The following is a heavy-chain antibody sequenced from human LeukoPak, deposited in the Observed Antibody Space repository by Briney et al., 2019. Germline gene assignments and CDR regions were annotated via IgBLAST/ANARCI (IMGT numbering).Heavy chain of an antibody. CDR2: FDPEDGET. J-gene: IGHJ4*02. V-gene: IGHV1-24*01. Sequence: ASVKVSCKVSGYTLTELSMHWVRQAPGKGLEWMGGFDPEDGETIYAQKFQGRVTITADESTSTAYMELSSLRSEDTAVYYCARSSPPLQWLVANFDYWGQGTLVTVSS. CDR1: GYTLTELS. D-gene: IGHD6-19*01. CDR3: ARSSPPLQWLVANFDY.